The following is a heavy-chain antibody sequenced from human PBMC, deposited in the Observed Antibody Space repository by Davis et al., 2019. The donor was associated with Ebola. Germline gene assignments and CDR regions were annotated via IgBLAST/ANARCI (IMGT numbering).Heavy chain of an antibody. D-gene: IGHD1-26*01. CDR2: ISSSSSYI. Sequence: PGGSLRLSCAASGFTVSSNYMSWVRQAPGKGLEWVPSISSSSSYIYYADSVKGRFTISRDNAKNSLYLQMNSLRAEDTAVYYCARDSLGATAPWGQGTLVTVSS. CDR1: GFTVSSNY. CDR3: ARDSLGATAP. J-gene: IGHJ5*02. V-gene: IGHV3-21*01.